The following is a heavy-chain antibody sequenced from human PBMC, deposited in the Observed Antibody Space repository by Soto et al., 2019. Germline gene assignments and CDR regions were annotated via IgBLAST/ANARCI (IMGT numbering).Heavy chain of an antibody. Sequence: PGGSLRLSCAASGFTFSSYSMNWVRQAPGKGLEWVSSISSSSSYIYYGDSVKGRFTVSRDNAKNSLYLEMNSLRAEDTAVYYCARESEDLTSNFDYWGQGTLVTVSS. CDR2: ISSSSSYI. CDR1: GFTFSSYS. CDR3: ARESEDLTSNFDY. J-gene: IGHJ4*02. V-gene: IGHV3-21*06.